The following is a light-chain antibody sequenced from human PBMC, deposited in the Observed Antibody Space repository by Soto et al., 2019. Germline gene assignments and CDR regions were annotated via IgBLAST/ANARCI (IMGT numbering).Light chain of an antibody. J-gene: IGKJ4*01. CDR1: QSVSSN. Sequence: EVVMTQSPATLSVSPGERATLSCRASQSVSSNLAWYQQKVGQAPRLLIYRASTRATGIPARFSGSGSGTEFTLTISSLPSEDFAVYYCQQHNSWPLTFGGGTKVEIK. V-gene: IGKV3-15*01. CDR3: QQHNSWPLT. CDR2: RAS.